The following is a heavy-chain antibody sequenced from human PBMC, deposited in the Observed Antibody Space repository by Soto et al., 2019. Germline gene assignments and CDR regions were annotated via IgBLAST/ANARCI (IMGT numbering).Heavy chain of an antibody. Sequence: GSLRLSCAASGFTFSSYSMNWVRQAPGKGLEWVSYISSSSSTIYYADSVKGRFTISRDNAKNSLYLQMNSLRDEDTAVYYCARDAFTAMVSGYYYGMDVWGQGTTVTVSS. D-gene: IGHD5-18*01. J-gene: IGHJ6*02. CDR2: ISSSSSTI. CDR3: ARDAFTAMVSGYYYGMDV. V-gene: IGHV3-48*02. CDR1: GFTFSSYS.